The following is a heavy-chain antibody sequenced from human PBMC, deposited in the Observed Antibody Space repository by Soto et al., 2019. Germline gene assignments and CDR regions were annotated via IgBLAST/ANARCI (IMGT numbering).Heavy chain of an antibody. Sequence: PGESLKISCKGSGYSFTSYWISWVRQMPGKGLEWVGRIDPSDSYTNYSPSFQGHVTISADKSISTAYLQWSSLKASDTAMYYCARHVPAAGYFDYWGQGTLVTVSS. V-gene: IGHV5-10-1*01. D-gene: IGHD6-13*01. CDR3: ARHVPAAGYFDY. J-gene: IGHJ4*02. CDR1: GYSFTSYW. CDR2: IDPSDSYT.